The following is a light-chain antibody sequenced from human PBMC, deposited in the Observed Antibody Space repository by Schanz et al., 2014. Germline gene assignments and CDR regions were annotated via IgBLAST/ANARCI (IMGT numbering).Light chain of an antibody. V-gene: IGKV1-8*01. CDR1: QGISSY. Sequence: AIRITQSPSSLSASTGARVTITCRASQGISSYLAWYQQKPGKAPKLLIYAASTLQSGVPSRFSGSGSGTDFTLTISCLQSEDFATYYCQQYYSYLFTFGPGTKVDIK. CDR2: AAS. CDR3: QQYYSYLFT. J-gene: IGKJ3*01.